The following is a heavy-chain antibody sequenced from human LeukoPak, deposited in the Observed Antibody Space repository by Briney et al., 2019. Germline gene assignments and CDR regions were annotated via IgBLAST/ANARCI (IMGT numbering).Heavy chain of an antibody. D-gene: IGHD5-24*01. Sequence: ASVKVSCKASVYTFSSYAISWVRQAPGQGLEWMGGIIPIFGTANYAQKFQGRVTITADESTSTAYMELSSLRSEDTAVYYCARDRRRWLQEFDYWGQGTLVTVSS. J-gene: IGHJ4*02. CDR1: VYTFSSYA. CDR3: ARDRRRWLQEFDY. CDR2: IIPIFGTA. V-gene: IGHV1-69*13.